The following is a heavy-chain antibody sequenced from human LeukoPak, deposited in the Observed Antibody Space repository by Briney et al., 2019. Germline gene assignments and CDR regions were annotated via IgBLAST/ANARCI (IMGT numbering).Heavy chain of an antibody. CDR1: GYTFTSYD. CDR3: ARGQVGYSYGYRDWFDP. D-gene: IGHD5-18*01. J-gene: IGHJ5*02. CDR2: MNPNSGNT. Sequence: GASVKVSCKASGYTFTSYDINWVRQATAQGLEWMGWMNPNSGNTGYAQKFQGRVTMTRNTSISTAYMELSSLRSEDTAVYYCARGQVGYSYGYRDWFDPWGQGTLVTVSS. V-gene: IGHV1-8*01.